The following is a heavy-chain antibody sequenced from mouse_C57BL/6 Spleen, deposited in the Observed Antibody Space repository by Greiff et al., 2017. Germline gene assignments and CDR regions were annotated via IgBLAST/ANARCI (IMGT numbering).Heavy chain of an antibody. CDR3: ASIYDGYPYYFDY. CDR2: IVPNSGGT. V-gene: IGHV1-72*01. D-gene: IGHD2-3*01. CDR1: GYTFTSYW. J-gene: IGHJ2*01. Sequence: QVQLQQPGAELVKPGASVKLSCKASGYTFTSYWMHWVKQRPGRGLEWIGRIVPNSGGTKYNEKFKSKATLTVDKPSSTAYMQLSSLTSEDSAVYYCASIYDGYPYYFDYWGQGTTLTVSS.